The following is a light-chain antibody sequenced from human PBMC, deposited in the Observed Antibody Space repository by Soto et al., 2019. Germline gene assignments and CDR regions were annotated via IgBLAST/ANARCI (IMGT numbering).Light chain of an antibody. CDR1: QSVNYN. CDR3: QQRSNWPLT. V-gene: IGKV3-11*01. Sequence: EIVMTQSPATLSVSPGERATLSCRASQSVNYNLAWYQQKPGQAPRLLIYSASTRATGTPARFSGSGSGTDFTLTISSLEPEDFAVYYCQQRSNWPLTFGPRTKVHI. CDR2: SAS. J-gene: IGKJ3*01.